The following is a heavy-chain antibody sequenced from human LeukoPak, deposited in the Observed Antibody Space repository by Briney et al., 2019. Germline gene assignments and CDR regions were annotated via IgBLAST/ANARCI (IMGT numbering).Heavy chain of an antibody. CDR2: ISASGGTT. J-gene: IGHJ5*01. Sequence: GGPLRLSCAASGFTFNNYAMSWVRQAPGKGLEWVSAISASGGTTYYADSVKGRFTISRDNSENTLFLQMNSLRAEDTAVYYCAKEPREYCSSTSCPNWFDSWGQGTLVTVSS. CDR3: AKEPREYCSSTSCPNWFDS. CDR1: GFTFNNYA. V-gene: IGHV3-23*01. D-gene: IGHD2-2*01.